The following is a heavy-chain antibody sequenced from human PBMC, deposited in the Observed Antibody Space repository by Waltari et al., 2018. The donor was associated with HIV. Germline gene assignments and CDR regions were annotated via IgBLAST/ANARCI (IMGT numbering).Heavy chain of an antibody. D-gene: IGHD3-10*02. CDR3: VRGPVRVRGRPFDL. CDR1: TGSFTGFY. J-gene: IGHJ4*01. Sequence: QGPLQQWGAGVREPSETLSLTCAVFTGSFTGFYWSGFLHTPATGLAWFGEINHSGHATYNPSLASRVKISVDSSKNQFFVNVISLTAADAGQYFCVRGPVRVRGRPFDLWGPGNLVAVSS. CDR2: INHSGHA. V-gene: IGHV4-34*02.